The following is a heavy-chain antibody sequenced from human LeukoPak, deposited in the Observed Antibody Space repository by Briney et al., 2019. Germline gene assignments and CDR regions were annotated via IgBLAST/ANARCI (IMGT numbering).Heavy chain of an antibody. CDR2: ISSSSSYI. CDR1: GFTFSSYS. Sequence: GGSLRLSCAASGFTFSSYSMNWVRQAPGKGLEWVSSISSSSSYIYYADSVKGRFTISRDNAKKSLYLQMNSLRAEDTAVYYCARHLSGITGYTYGRGIDYWGQGTLVSVSS. V-gene: IGHV3-21*01. J-gene: IGHJ4*02. CDR3: ARHLSGITGYTYGRGIDY. D-gene: IGHD5-18*01.